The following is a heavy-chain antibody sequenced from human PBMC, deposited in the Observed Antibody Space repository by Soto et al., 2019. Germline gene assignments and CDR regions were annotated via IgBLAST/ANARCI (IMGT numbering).Heavy chain of an antibody. V-gene: IGHV3-23*01. Sequence: EVQLLESGGGLVQPGGSLRLSCAASGFTFSSYAMSWVRQAPGKGLEWASAISGSGGSTYYADSVKGRFTISRDNSKNTLYLQMNSLRAEDTAVYYCAKDIVVVPAAEGGWFDPWGQGTLVTVSS. J-gene: IGHJ5*02. CDR1: GFTFSSYA. D-gene: IGHD2-2*01. CDR2: ISGSGGST. CDR3: AKDIVVVPAAEGGWFDP.